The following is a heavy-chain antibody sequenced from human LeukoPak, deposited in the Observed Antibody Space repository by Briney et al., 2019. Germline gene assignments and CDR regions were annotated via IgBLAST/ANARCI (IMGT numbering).Heavy chain of an antibody. CDR3: AGFPRGYYDSSGYYYFDAFDI. CDR1: GGSISSYY. D-gene: IGHD3-22*01. V-gene: IGHV4-59*01. Sequence: SETLSLTCTVSGGSISSYYWSWIRQPPGKGLEWIGYIYYSGSTNYNPSLKSRVTISVDTSKNQFSLKLSSVTAADTAVYYCAGFPRGYYDSSGYYYFDAFDIWGQGTMVTVSS. CDR2: IYYSGST. J-gene: IGHJ3*02.